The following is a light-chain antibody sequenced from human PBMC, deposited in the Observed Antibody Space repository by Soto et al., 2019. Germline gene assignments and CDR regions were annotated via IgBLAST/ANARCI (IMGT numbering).Light chain of an antibody. Sequence: EIVLTQSPGTLSLSPGERATLSCRASQSVSSSFLAWYQQKPGHAPRLLIYGASNRATGIPDRFSGSGSGTDFTLTISRLEPEDFAVYYCQQYVTSPWAFGQGTKVDIK. V-gene: IGKV3-20*01. CDR2: GAS. J-gene: IGKJ1*01. CDR3: QQYVTSPWA. CDR1: QSVSSSF.